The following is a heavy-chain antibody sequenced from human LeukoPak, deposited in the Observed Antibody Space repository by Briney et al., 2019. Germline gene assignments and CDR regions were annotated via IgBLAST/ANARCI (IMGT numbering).Heavy chain of an antibody. J-gene: IGHJ4*02. V-gene: IGHV3-23*01. CDR2: ISGSGGST. CDR1: GFTFSSYA. D-gene: IGHD2-2*02. Sequence: GGSLRLSCAASGFTFSSYAMSWVRQAPGKGLEWVSAISGSGGSTYYADSVKGRFTISRDNSKNTPYLQMNSLRAEDTAVYYCAKVFYCSSTSCYNARYFDYWGQGTLVTVSS. CDR3: AKVFYCSSTSCYNARYFDY.